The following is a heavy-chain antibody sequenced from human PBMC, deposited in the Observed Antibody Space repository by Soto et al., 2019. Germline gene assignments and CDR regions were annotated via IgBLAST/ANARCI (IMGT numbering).Heavy chain of an antibody. CDR1: GYSFTSYW. V-gene: IGHV5-10-1*03. J-gene: IGHJ4*02. CDR2: IDPSDSSS. D-gene: IGHD7-27*01. Sequence: EVQLVQSGAEVKKPGESLRISCKGSGYSFTSYWINWVRQMPGKGLEWMGRIDPSDSSSNYSPSFQGHVTTSADKSISTAYLQWSSLKASDTAKSFSVRGLGKDIDYWGQGTLVTVSS. CDR3: VRGLGKDIDY.